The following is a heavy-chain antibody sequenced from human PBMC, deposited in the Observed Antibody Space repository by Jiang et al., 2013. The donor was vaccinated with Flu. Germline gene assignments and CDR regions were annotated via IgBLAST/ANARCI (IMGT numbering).Heavy chain of an antibody. CDR2: IATSSGNT. Sequence: KVSCKAAGYTFTNYVLTWVRQAPGQGLEWMGWIATSSGNTKYAQKLQGRVTMTTDTSTSTAYMELRSLRSDDTAVYYCVRGEGIMDVWGHGTTVTVSS. J-gene: IGHJ6*02. D-gene: IGHD1-26*01. CDR3: VRGEGIMDV. CDR1: GYTFTNYV. V-gene: IGHV1-18*01.